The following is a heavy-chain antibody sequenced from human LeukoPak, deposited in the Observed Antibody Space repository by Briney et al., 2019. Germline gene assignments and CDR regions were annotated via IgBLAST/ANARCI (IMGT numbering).Heavy chain of an antibody. V-gene: IGHV1-69*01. D-gene: IGHD3-10*01. CDR1: GGTFSSYA. J-gene: IGHJ4*02. CDR3: ARDANPFTMIRGVFDY. Sequence: SVKVSCKASGGTFSSYAISWVRQAPGQGLEWMGGIIPIFGTANYAQKFQGRVTITADESTSTAYMELSSLRSEDTAVYYCARDANPFTMIRGVFDYWGQGTLGTVSS. CDR2: IIPIFGTA.